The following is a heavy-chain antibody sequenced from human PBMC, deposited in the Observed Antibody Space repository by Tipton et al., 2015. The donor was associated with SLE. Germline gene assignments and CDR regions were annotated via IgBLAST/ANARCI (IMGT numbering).Heavy chain of an antibody. CDR3: AKDLRVVAGVRSYYGGVV. V-gene: IGHV3-33*06. Sequence: SLRLSCAASGFTFSSYGFHWVRQAPGKGLEWVAVIWYDGSNKYYADSVKGRFTISRDNSKNTLYLQMNSLRAAVTAVYYCAKDLRVVAGVRSYYGGVVRWHGTTVTVSS. J-gene: IGHJ6*01. D-gene: IGHD3-10*01. CDR2: IWYDGSNK. CDR1: GFTFSSYG.